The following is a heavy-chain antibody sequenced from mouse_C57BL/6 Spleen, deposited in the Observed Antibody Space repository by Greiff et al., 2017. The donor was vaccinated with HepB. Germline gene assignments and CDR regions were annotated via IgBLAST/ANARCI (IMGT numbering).Heavy chain of an antibody. CDR2: IYPGSGST. V-gene: IGHV1-55*01. Sequence: QVQLQQPGAELVKPGASVKMSCKASGYTFTSYWITWVKQRPGQGLEWIGDIYPGSGSTNYNEKFKSKATLTVDTSSSTAYMQLSSLTSEDSAVYYCARGGLRRGGFDYWGQGTTLTVSS. CDR1: GYTFTSYW. D-gene: IGHD2-2*01. J-gene: IGHJ2*01. CDR3: ARGGLRRGGFDY.